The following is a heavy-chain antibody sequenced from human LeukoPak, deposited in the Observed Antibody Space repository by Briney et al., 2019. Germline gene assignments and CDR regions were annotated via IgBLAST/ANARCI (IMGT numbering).Heavy chain of an antibody. D-gene: IGHD3-22*01. V-gene: IGHV4-38-2*02. CDR2: IYHSGST. CDR3: ARDTKRMWFTGYDGSGFYWDY. J-gene: IGHJ4*02. Sequence: PSETLSLTCTVSGYSITSGSYWGWIRQPPGKGLEWIGTIYHSGSTYYNPSLKSRVTMSVDTSKNQFSLKLSSVTAADTAVYYCARDTKRMWFTGYDGSGFYWDYWGQGTLVTVSS. CDR1: GYSITSGSY.